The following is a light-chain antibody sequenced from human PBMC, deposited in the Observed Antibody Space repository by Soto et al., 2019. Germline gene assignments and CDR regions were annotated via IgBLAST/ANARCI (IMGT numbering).Light chain of an antibody. J-gene: IGKJ1*01. CDR1: QNINSW. CDR2: KAS. CDR3: QQYNSYWT. V-gene: IGKV1-5*03. Sequence: DIQMTQSPSTLSASVGDRVTITCRASQNINSWLAWYQQKPGKAPKILIYKASTLEYGVPSRFSGSGSGTEFTLTIRSLQPDDFATYYCQQYNSYWTFGQGTKVEIK.